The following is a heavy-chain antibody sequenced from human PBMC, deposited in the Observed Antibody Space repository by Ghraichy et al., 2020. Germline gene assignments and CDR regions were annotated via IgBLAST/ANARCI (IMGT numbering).Heavy chain of an antibody. CDR2: IYYSGST. J-gene: IGHJ5*02. Sequence: SETLSLTCTVSGGSISSYYWSWIRQPPGKGLEWIGYIYYSGSTNYNPSLKSRVTISVDTSKNQFSLKLSSVTAADTAVYYCARHTESYYDFWSGYWFDPWGQGTLVTVSS. CDR3: ARHTESYYDFWSGYWFDP. V-gene: IGHV4-59*08. D-gene: IGHD3-3*01. CDR1: GGSISSYY.